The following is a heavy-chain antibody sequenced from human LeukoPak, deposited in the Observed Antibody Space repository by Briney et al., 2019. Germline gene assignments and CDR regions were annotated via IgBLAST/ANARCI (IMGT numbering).Heavy chain of an antibody. D-gene: IGHD3-10*01. CDR3: ARHSGAQGFDY. CDR2: IYSSGST. V-gene: IGHV4-59*08. CDR1: GGSIISYY. Sequence: SETLSLTCTVPGGSIISYYWSWIRQSPGKGLEWIGYIYSSGSTNYKSSLKSRVTISVDTSKNQFSLKLSSVTAADTAVYYCARHSGAQGFDYWGQGTQVTVSS. J-gene: IGHJ4*02.